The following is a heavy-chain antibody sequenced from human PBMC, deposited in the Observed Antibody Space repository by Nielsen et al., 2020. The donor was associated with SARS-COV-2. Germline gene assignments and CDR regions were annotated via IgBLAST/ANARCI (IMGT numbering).Heavy chain of an antibody. CDR1: GGSISSGGYY. D-gene: IGHD3-16*01. J-gene: IGHJ5*02. CDR3: ARDYEGWFDP. Sequence: SETLSLTCTVSGGSISSGGYYWSWIRQHPGKGLEWIGYIYYSGSTYYNPSLKSRVTISVDTSKNQFSLKLSSVTAADTAVYYCARDYEGWFDPWGQGTLVTVSS. CDR2: IYYSGST. V-gene: IGHV4-31*03.